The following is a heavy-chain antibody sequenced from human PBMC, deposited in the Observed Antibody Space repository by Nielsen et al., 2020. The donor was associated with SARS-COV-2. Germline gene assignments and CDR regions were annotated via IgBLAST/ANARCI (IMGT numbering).Heavy chain of an antibody. Sequence: GESLKISCAASGLTVRHNYMTWVRQSPGKGLEWVSSIYSGGNTFYAASVEGRFTISRDDSKNTVSLQMNSLRAEDTAVYYCARARPAYSSGWFSFDYWGQGTLVTVSS. J-gene: IGHJ4*02. D-gene: IGHD6-19*01. CDR3: ARARPAYSSGWFSFDY. CDR2: IYSGGNT. CDR1: GLTVRHNY. V-gene: IGHV3-53*01.